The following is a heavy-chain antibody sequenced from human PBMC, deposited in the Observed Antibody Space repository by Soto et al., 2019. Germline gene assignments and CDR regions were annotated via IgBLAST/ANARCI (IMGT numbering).Heavy chain of an antibody. CDR3: ARVREPFTWEVSGWGRDHGMDV. CDR1: GYTFTTYY. J-gene: IGHJ6*02. Sequence: QVQLVQSGAEVRKPGASVKVSCKASGYTFTTYYMHWVRQAPGQGFEWMGIINPSGGSTGSAQKFQGRVTMTSDTSTRTVYMELSRLRSEDTAVYYCARVREPFTWEVSGWGRDHGMDVWGQGTTVTVSS. D-gene: IGHD1-26*01. CDR2: INPSGGST. V-gene: IGHV1-46*01.